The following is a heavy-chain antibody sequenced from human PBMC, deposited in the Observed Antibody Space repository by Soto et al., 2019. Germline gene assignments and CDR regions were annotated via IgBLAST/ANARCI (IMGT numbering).Heavy chain of an antibody. Sequence: SETLSLTCTVSGGSVSSGSYYWSWIRQPPGKGLEWIGYIYYGGSTNYNPSLKSRVTISVDTSKNQFSLKLSSVTAADTAVYYCARATITMVRGVKEMDVWGQGTTVTVSS. CDR1: GGSVSSGSYY. CDR3: ARATITMVRGVKEMDV. V-gene: IGHV4-61*01. J-gene: IGHJ6*02. D-gene: IGHD3-10*01. CDR2: IYYGGST.